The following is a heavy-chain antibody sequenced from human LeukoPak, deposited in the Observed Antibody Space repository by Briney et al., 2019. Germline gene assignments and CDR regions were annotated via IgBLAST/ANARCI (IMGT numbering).Heavy chain of an antibody. CDR1: GFTFSSYE. Sequence: GGSLRLSCAASGFTFSSYEMNWLRQAPGKGLEWVSYISSSGSTIYYADSVKGRFTISRDNAKNSLYLQMNSLRAEDTAVYYCARDGRYSGYDLWGAHAFDIWGQGTMVTVSS. D-gene: IGHD5-12*01. CDR2: ISSSGSTI. J-gene: IGHJ3*02. CDR3: ARDGRYSGYDLWGAHAFDI. V-gene: IGHV3-48*03.